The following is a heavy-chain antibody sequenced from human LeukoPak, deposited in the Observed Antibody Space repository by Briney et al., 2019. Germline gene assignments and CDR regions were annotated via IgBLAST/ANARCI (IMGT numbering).Heavy chain of an antibody. V-gene: IGHV1-18*01. D-gene: IGHD3-9*01. CDR3: AREGGLRYFDWFPMSPTRKSIDY. CDR1: GYTFTSYG. Sequence: GASVKVSCKASGYTFTSYGISWVRQAPGQGLEWMGWISAYNGNTNYAQKLQGRVTMTTDTSTSTAYMELRSLRSDDTAVYYCAREGGLRYFDWFPMSPTRKSIDYWGQGTLVTVSS. J-gene: IGHJ4*02. CDR2: ISAYNGNT.